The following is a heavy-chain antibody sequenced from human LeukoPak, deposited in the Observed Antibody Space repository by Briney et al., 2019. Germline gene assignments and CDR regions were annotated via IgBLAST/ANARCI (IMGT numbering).Heavy chain of an antibody. J-gene: IGHJ4*02. V-gene: IGHV3-23*01. CDR1: GFTFVNYA. D-gene: IGHD6-6*01. CDR3: AKDLGDHPASSDY. CDR2: FSGSGGST. Sequence: GGSLRLSCAASGFTFVNYAMSWVRQAPGKGLEWVSGFSGSGGSTYYTDSVKGRFTISRDNSKNTLYLQMNSLRAEDTAVYYCAKDLGDHPASSDYWGQGTLVTVSS.